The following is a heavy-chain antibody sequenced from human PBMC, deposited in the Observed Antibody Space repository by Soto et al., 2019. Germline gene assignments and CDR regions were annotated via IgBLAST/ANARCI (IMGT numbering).Heavy chain of an antibody. CDR3: ARHRGTGEPFDL. CDR1: GGSISSGAYY. D-gene: IGHD1-26*01. J-gene: IGHJ2*01. V-gene: IGHV4-39*01. Sequence: QLQLQESGPGLVKPSETLSLTCTVSGGSISSGAYYWAWIRQPPGKGLEWIGTIYYPGNTYYNPSLKSRVTISMDASKNQFSLKLSSLAAADTAVYFCARHRGTGEPFDLWGRGTLVTVSS. CDR2: IYYPGNT.